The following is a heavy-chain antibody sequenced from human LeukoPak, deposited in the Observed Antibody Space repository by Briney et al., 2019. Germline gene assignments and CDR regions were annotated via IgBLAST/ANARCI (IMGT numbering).Heavy chain of an antibody. CDR2: IIPIFGTA. CDR1: GDTFSSYA. D-gene: IGHD2-2*01. J-gene: IGHJ3*02. Sequence: SVKVSCKASGDTFSSYAISWVRQAPGQGLEWMGGIIPIFGTANYAQKFQGRVTITADESTSTAYMELSSLRSEDTAVYYCASGDIVVVPAANLDAFDIWGQGTMVTVSS. V-gene: IGHV1-69*01. CDR3: ASGDIVVVPAANLDAFDI.